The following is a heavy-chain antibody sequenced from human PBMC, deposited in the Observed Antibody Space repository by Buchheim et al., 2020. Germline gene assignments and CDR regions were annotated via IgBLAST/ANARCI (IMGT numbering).Heavy chain of an antibody. CDR3: AKSPGITGTTGFWFDA. CDR1: GFTFSSFA. V-gene: IGHV3-23*01. Sequence: EVQLLESGGGLVQPGESLRVSCAASGFTFSSFAMSWVRQAPGKGLEWVSAIGNGGSTYYADSVKGRFTVSRDNSKKPLYMQMNSLRAEDTAVYFCAKSPGITGTTGFWFDAWGQGTL. J-gene: IGHJ5*02. CDR2: IGNGGST. D-gene: IGHD1-7*01.